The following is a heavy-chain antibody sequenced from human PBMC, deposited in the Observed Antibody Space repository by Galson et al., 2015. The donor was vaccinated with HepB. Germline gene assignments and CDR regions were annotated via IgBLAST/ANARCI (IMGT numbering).Heavy chain of an antibody. J-gene: IGHJ4*02. V-gene: IGHV3-64*01. Sequence: SLRLSCAASGFTFSNYTMHWVRQAPGKGLEYVSGISSIGDSTYYANSVKGRFTISRDNSKNTLYLQMGSLRAEDMAVYYCARGGGSPLYFGCWGQGALVTVSS. CDR2: ISSIGDST. CDR1: GFTFSNYT. CDR3: ARGGGSPLYFGC. D-gene: IGHD3-10*01.